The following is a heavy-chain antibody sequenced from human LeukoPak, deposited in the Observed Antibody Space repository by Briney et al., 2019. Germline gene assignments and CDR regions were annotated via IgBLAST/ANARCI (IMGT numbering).Heavy chain of an antibody. CDR3: ATNSNYQYYFDY. D-gene: IGHD4-11*01. Sequence: SVKVSCKASGGTFSSYAISWVRQAPGQGLEWMGGIIPIFGTANYAQKFQGRVTITADESTSTAYVELSSLRSEDTAVYYCATNSNYQYYFDYWGQGTLVTVSS. J-gene: IGHJ4*02. V-gene: IGHV1-69*13. CDR1: GGTFSSYA. CDR2: IIPIFGTA.